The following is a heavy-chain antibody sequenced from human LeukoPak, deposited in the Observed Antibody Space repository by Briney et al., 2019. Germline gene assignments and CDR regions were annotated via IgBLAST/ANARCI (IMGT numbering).Heavy chain of an antibody. J-gene: IGHJ1*01. D-gene: IGHD5-18*01. CDR3: ARGFGYS. V-gene: IGHV3-21*04. CDR1: GFTFTSYS. Sequence: GGSLRLSCAASGFTFTSYSMNWVRQSPGKGLEWVSSISSGSGYRYYADSVKGRFTISRDNAKNSLYLQMNSLRVEDTAVYYCARGFGYSWGQGTLVTVSS. CDR2: ISSGSGYR.